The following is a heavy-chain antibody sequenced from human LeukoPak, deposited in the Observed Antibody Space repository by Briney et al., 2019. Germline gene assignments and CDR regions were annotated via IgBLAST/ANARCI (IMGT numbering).Heavy chain of an antibody. J-gene: IGHJ4*02. Sequence: SETLSLTCTVSGDSISNSRYSWGWIRQPPGKGLEWIGTTSYSGSAYYNPSLKSRVTISVDTSKNQFSLKLSSVTAADTAVYYCARRMGDQYSSSEEVDYWGQGTLVTVSS. CDR1: GDSISNSRYS. CDR3: ARRMGDQYSSSEEVDY. V-gene: IGHV4-39*01. CDR2: TSYSGSA. D-gene: IGHD6-6*01.